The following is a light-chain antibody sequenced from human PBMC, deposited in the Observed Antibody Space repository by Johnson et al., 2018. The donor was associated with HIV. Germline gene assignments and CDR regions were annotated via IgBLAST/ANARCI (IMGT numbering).Light chain of an antibody. V-gene: IGLV1-51*01. CDR3: GTWDSGLCAVYV. J-gene: IGLJ1*01. CDR1: SSNIGNNY. Sequence: QSVLTQPPSVSAAPGQKVTISCSGSSSNIGNNYVSWYQQLPGTAPKLLIYDNNKRPSGIPDRFSGSKSGTSATLGITVLQTGDEADYYCGTWDSGLCAVYVCGPGTSVTVL. CDR2: DNN.